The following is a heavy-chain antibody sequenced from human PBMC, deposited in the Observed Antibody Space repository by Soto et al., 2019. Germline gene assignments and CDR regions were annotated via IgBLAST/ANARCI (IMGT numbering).Heavy chain of an antibody. CDR2: IKSKTDGGTA. J-gene: IGHJ6*02. CDR1: GFTFSHAW. D-gene: IGHD2-21*01. CDR3: TTGGETMDV. Sequence: AGGSLRLSCAASGFTFSHAWMSWVRQAPGKGLEWVGRIKSKTDGGTADYAAPVKGRFTISRDDSENTLYLQMIRLKTEDTAEYYCTTGGETMDVWGQGTTVTVSS. V-gene: IGHV3-15*01.